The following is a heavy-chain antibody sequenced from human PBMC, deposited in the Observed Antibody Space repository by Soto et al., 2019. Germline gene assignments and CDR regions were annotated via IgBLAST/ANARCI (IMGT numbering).Heavy chain of an antibody. Sequence: QVQLTESGGGLVKPGGSLRLSCAASGFTISALYMSWIRQAPGKGLEWISCIGSGGDKKIYAESVRGRFTISRDNAKNSLYLQMNSLRAEDTAVYYCARDRGAVNGDYFDYWGQGTLVTVSS. J-gene: IGHJ4*02. CDR1: GFTISALY. D-gene: IGHD2-8*01. CDR2: IGSGGDKK. CDR3: ARDRGAVNGDYFDY. V-gene: IGHV3-11*01.